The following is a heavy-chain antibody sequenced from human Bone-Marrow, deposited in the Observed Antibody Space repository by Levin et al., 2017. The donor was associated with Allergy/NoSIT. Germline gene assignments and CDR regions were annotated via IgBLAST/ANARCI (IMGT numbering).Heavy chain of an antibody. D-gene: IGHD2/OR15-2a*01. CDR1: GYRFTDYW. CDR2: VYPGDSDP. Sequence: SGESLKISCKGFGYRFTDYWIAWVRQMPGKGLEWMGIVYPGDSDPRYSPSFQGQVTISADTSISTAFLHWSRLKVSDTAMYYCGRPRSCNSINCDGFDVWGQGTMVTVSS. J-gene: IGHJ3*01. V-gene: IGHV5-51*01. CDR3: GRPRSCNSINCDGFDV.